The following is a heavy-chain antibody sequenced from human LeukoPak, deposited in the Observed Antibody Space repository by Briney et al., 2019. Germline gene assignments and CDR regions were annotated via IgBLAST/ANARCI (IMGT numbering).Heavy chain of an antibody. D-gene: IGHD3-22*01. J-gene: IGHJ4*02. V-gene: IGHV3-48*03. CDR2: ISSSGSTI. CDR3: ARDPGDYYDSSGYYYPY. CDR1: GFTFSSYE. Sequence: PGGSLRLSCAASGFTFSSYEMNWVRQAPGKGLEWVSYISSSGSTIYYADSVKGRFTISRDNAKNSLYLQMNSLRAEDTAVYYCARDPGDYYDSSGYYYPYWGQETLVTVSS.